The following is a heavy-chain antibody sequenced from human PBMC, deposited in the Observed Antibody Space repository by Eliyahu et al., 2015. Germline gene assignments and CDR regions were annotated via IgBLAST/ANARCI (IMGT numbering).Heavy chain of an antibody. Sequence: QVQLQESGPGLVKPSQTLSLXCXXPXXPISSGGYYWSWIRQHPRKGLEWIGYIYYSGSTYYNPSLKSRVTISVDTSKNQFSLKLSSVTAADTAVYYCARDLFGDGMDVWGQGTTVTVSS. CDR1: XXPISSGGYY. V-gene: IGHV4-31*03. CDR3: ARDLFGDGMDV. CDR2: IYYSGST. D-gene: IGHD3-10*01. J-gene: IGHJ6*02.